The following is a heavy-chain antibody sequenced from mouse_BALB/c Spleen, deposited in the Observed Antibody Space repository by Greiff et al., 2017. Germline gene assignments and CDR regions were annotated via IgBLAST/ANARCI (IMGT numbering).Heavy chain of an antibody. D-gene: IGHD2-4*01. Sequence: EVQLQQSGPGLVKPSQSLSLTCTVTGYSITSDYAWNWIRQFPGNKLEWMGYISYSGSTSYNPSLKSRISITRDTSKNQFFLQLNSVTTEDTATYYCARGRDPTMTTTGDCAYWGQGTLVTVSA. CDR1: GYSITSDYA. J-gene: IGHJ3*01. CDR2: ISYSGST. CDR3: ARGRDPTMTTTGDCAY. V-gene: IGHV3-2*02.